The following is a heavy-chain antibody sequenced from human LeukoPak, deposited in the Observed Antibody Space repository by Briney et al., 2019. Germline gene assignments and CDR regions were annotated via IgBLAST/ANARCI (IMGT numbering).Heavy chain of an antibody. Sequence: SETLSLTCTVSGGSISSYYWSWIRQPPGKGLEWLGYIYYSGSTNYNPSLKSRVTISVDTSKNQFSLKLSSVTAADTAVYYCARDRWSCSGGSCYSGYWFDPWGQGTLVTVSS. CDR2: IYYSGST. CDR1: GGSISSYY. V-gene: IGHV4-59*01. J-gene: IGHJ5*02. CDR3: ARDRWSCSGGSCYSGYWFDP. D-gene: IGHD2-15*01.